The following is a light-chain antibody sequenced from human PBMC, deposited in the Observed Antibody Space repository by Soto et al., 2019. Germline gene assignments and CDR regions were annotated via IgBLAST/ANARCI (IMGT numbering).Light chain of an antibody. CDR3: QHYNNWPPLT. CDR2: GAY. J-gene: IGKJ4*01. Sequence: EIVMTQSPATLSVSPGDRATLSCRASQSVGSNLAWYQQKPGHAPRLLIYGAYTRSTGIPAMFSCSGSGTDFTLTISSLHSADFAGYYCQHYNNWPPLTFGGGTKVAIK. CDR1: QSVGSN. V-gene: IGKV3-15*01.